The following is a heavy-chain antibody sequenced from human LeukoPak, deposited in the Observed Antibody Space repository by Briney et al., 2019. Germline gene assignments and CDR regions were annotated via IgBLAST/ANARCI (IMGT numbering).Heavy chain of an antibody. CDR3: ASIRGTFGY. V-gene: IGHV3-72*01. CDR1: GFTFSDHF. CDR2: TRNKANSYIK. D-gene: IGHD1-26*01. Sequence: PGGSLRLSCAASGFTFSDHFLGWVRQAPGKGLEWVGRTRNKANSYIKKYAASVTRTLTITRKKPNNCMYLHMNSLTKADTTMYYCASIRGTFGYWGQGTLVTVSS. J-gene: IGHJ4*02.